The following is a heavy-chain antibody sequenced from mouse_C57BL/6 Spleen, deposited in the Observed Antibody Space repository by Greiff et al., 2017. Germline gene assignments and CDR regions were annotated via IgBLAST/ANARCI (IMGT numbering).Heavy chain of an antibody. D-gene: IGHD1-1*01. CDR2: IDPSDSET. J-gene: IGHJ4*01. Sequence: QVQLQQPGAELVRPGSSVKLSCKASGYTFTSYWMHWVKQRPIQGLEWIGNIDPSDSETPYNQKFKDKATLTVDKSSSTAYMQLSSLTSEDSAVYYCARWEITTPYYYAMDYWGQGTSVTVSS. CDR1: GYTFTSYW. CDR3: ARWEITTPYYYAMDY. V-gene: IGHV1-52*01.